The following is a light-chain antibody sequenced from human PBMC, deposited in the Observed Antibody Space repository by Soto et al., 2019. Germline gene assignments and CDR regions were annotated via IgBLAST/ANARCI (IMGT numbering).Light chain of an antibody. V-gene: IGLV1-44*01. J-gene: IGLJ1*01. CDR3: ATWDDSLNLLYV. CDR2: LNS. CDR1: SSNIGSNI. Sequence: SVLTQPPSASGTPGQRVSITCSGSSSNIGSNIVNWYQQLPGRAPKLLIYLNSRRPSGVPDRFSGSKSGTSASLAISGLQSEDEAEYYCATWDDSLNLLYVFGTGTKVTVL.